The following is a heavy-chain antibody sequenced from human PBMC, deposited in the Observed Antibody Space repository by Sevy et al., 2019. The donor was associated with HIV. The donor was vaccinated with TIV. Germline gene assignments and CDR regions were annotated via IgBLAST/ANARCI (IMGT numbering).Heavy chain of an antibody. CDR1: GFTFKTSG. Sequence: GGSLRLSCAASGFTFKTSGMHWVRQAPGRGLEWVAVISYDGTNQYYADSVKGRFIISRDNSQNTLYLQMNTLRPEDTAVYYCVKAALVVVTASPKCFDYWGQGTLVTVSS. V-gene: IGHV3-30*18. D-gene: IGHD2-21*02. CDR2: ISYDGTNQ. J-gene: IGHJ4*02. CDR3: VKAALVVVTASPKCFDY.